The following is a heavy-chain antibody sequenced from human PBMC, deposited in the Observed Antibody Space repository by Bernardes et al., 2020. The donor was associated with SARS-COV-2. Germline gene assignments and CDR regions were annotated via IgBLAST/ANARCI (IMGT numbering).Heavy chain of an antibody. J-gene: IGHJ5*02. V-gene: IGHV3-21*01. CDR2: ISSSSSYI. CDR1: GFTFSSYS. D-gene: IGHD3-22*01. CDR3: ARDPVLYYYDSSGYRIRYNWFDP. Sequence: GGSLRLSCAASGFTFSSYSMNWVRQAPGKGLEWVSSISSSSSYIYYADSVKGRFTISRDNAKNSLYLQMNSLRAEDTAVYYCARDPVLYYYDSSGYRIRYNWFDPWGQGTLVTVSS.